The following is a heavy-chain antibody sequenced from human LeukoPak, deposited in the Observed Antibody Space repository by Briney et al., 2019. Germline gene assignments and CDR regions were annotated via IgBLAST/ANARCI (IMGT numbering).Heavy chain of an antibody. CDR2: IFYSGST. V-gene: IGHV4-39*07. Sequence: SETLSLTCTVSGGSISTTTYYWGWIRQPPGKGLEWLGNIFYSGSTYYNPSLKSRVTISVDTSKNQFSLKLSSVTAADTAVYYCARVGALGGHDFWGQGSLVTVSS. J-gene: IGHJ4*02. D-gene: IGHD1-26*01. CDR1: GGSISTTTYY. CDR3: ARVGALGGHDF.